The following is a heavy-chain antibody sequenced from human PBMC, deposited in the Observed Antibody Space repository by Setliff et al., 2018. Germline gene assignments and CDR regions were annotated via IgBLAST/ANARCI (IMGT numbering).Heavy chain of an antibody. Sequence: SETLSLTCTVSGDSISSRRNYWGWFRQPAGKELEWIGHIYTSRSTNYNPSLKSRVTISLDTSKNHFSLSLNSVPAEYTAVDYCARMSGFQYIDIWDKGTTVTVSS. D-gene: IGHD3-3*01. CDR1: GDSISSRRNY. V-gene: IGHV4-61*09. J-gene: IGHJ6*03. CDR2: IYTSRST. CDR3: ARMSGFQYIDI.